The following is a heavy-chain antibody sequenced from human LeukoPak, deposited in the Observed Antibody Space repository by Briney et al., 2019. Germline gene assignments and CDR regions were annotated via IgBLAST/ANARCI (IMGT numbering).Heavy chain of an antibody. V-gene: IGHV3-30*02. CDR1: GFTFSNYG. D-gene: IGHD6-19*01. Sequence: PGGSLRLSCAASGFTFSNYGMHWVRQAPGKGLEWVAFIRFDESRIFYGDSVKGRFIISRDNSENTLFLHMHSLRPEDTAVYYCAKALVLTVAGTYYVDHWGQGTLVTVSS. CDR3: AKALVLTVAGTYYVDH. CDR2: IRFDESRI. J-gene: IGHJ4*02.